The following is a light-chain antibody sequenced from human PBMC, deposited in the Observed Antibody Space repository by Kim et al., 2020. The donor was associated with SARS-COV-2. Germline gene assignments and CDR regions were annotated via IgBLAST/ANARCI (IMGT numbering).Light chain of an antibody. CDR1: QSVSSSS. CDR2: GAS. V-gene: IGKV3-20*01. J-gene: IGKJ2*01. Sequence: LSPGERATLSCRASQSVSSSSLAWYQQKPGQAPRLLIYGASSRATGIPDRFSGSVSGTDFTLTISRLEPEDFAVYYCQQYGSSPYTFGQGTKLEI. CDR3: QQYGSSPYT.